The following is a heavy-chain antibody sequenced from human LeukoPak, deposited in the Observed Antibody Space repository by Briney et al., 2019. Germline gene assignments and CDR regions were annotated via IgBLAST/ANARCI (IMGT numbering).Heavy chain of an antibody. D-gene: IGHD6-13*01. CDR3: ASPLIAAAGTDY. CDR1: GFTLSSYE. Sequence: GGSLRLSCAASGFTLSSYEMNWVRQAPGKGLEWVSVIYSGGSTYYADSVKGRFTISRDNSKNTLYLQMNGLRAEDTAVYYCASPLIAAAGTDYWGQGTLVTVSS. CDR2: IYSGGST. V-gene: IGHV3-66*01. J-gene: IGHJ4*02.